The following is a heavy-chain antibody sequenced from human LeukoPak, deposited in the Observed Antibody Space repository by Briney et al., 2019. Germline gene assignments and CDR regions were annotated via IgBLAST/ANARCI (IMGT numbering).Heavy chain of an antibody. V-gene: IGHV3-53*01. CDR1: GFTVSSNS. D-gene: IGHD4-17*01. CDR3: AILTVTTAY. Sequence: PGRSLRLSCTVSGFTVSSNSMSWVRQAPGKGLEWVSFIYSNNTHYSDSVKGRFTISRDNSKNTLYLQMNSLRAEDTAVYYCAILTVTTAYWGQGTLVTVSS. CDR2: IYSNNT. J-gene: IGHJ4*02.